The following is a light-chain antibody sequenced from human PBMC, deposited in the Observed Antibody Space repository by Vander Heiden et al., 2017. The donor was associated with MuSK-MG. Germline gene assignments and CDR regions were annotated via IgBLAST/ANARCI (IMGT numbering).Light chain of an antibody. CDR1: QGSSSY. Sequence: DIQLTLSPSSLSASVGDRVTLSCRASQGSSSYLDWYQQKPGKAPKLLIYAASTLQSGVPARFSGSGSGTEFTLTISSLKPEDLATYYCQQLNSSPLIFGHGTKVDIK. V-gene: IGKV1-9*01. J-gene: IGKJ3*01. CDR3: QQLNSSPLI. CDR2: AAS.